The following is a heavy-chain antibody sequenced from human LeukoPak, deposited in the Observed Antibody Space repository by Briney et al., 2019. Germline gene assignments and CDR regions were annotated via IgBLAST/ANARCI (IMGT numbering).Heavy chain of an antibody. J-gene: IGHJ3*02. Sequence: GSSVKVSCKASGGTFSSYAISWVRQAPGQGLEWMGGIIPIFGTANYAQKFQGRVTITADKSTSTAYMELSSLRSEDTAVYYCARDRATVTYDAFDIWGQGTMVTVSS. CDR1: GGTFSSYA. V-gene: IGHV1-69*06. CDR2: IIPIFGTA. D-gene: IGHD4-17*01. CDR3: ARDRATVTYDAFDI.